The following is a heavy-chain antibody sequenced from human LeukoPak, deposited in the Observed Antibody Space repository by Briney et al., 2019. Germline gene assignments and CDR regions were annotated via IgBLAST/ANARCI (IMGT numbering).Heavy chain of an antibody. V-gene: IGHV4-39*01. Sequence: SETLSLTCTVSGGSISSSSYYWGWIRQPPGKGLEWIGSIYYSGSTYYNPSLKSRVTISVDTSKNQFSLKLSSVTAADTAVYYCARRVPRIKYPDYWGQGTLVTVSS. CDR2: IYYSGST. CDR3: ARRVPRIKYPDY. D-gene: IGHD2-2*02. CDR1: GGSISSSSYY. J-gene: IGHJ4*02.